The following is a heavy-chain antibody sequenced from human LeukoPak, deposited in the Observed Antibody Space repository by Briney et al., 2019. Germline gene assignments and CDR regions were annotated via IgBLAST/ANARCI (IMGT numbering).Heavy chain of an antibody. Sequence: GGSLRLSCAAPGFTFSSYAMHWVRQAPGKGLEWVAVISYDGSKKYYADSVKGRFTISRDNSKNTLYLQMNSLRAEDTAVYYCARDGYIVVVTAMRGDYFDYWGQGTLVTVSS. CDR1: GFTFSSYA. J-gene: IGHJ4*02. D-gene: IGHD2-21*02. CDR2: ISYDGSKK. CDR3: ARDGYIVVVTAMRGDYFDY. V-gene: IGHV3-30-3*01.